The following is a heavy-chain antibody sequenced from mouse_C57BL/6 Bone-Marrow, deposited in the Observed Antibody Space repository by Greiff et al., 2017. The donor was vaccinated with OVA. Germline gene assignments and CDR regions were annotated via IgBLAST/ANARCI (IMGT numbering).Heavy chain of an antibody. D-gene: IGHD2-4*01. Sequence: EVQLHESGGGLVQPKGSLKLSCAASGFSFNTYAMNWVRQAPGKGLEWVARIRSKSNNYATYYADSVKDRFTISRDDSESMLYLQMNNLKTEDTAMYYCVRQNDYDDGFAYWGQGTLVTVSA. CDR3: VRQNDYDDGFAY. J-gene: IGHJ3*01. CDR2: IRSKSNNYAT. CDR1: GFSFNTYA. V-gene: IGHV10-1*01.